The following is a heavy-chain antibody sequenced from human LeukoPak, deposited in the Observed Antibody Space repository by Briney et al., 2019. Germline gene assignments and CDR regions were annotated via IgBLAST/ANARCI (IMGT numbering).Heavy chain of an antibody. J-gene: IGHJ6*03. CDR2: IYTSGST. CDR3: ARLKTYYDFWSGYYYYMDV. Sequence: PSETLSLTCTVSGRSISSYYGSCIRPPRGKGLEWIGYIYTSGSTNYNPSLKSRVTISVDTSKNQFSLKLSSVTAADTVVYYCARLKTYYDFWSGYYYYMDVWGKGTTVTVSS. D-gene: IGHD3-3*01. CDR1: GRSISSYY. V-gene: IGHV4-4*09.